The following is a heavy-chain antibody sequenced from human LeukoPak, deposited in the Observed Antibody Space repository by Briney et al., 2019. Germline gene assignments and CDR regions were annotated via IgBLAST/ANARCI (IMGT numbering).Heavy chain of an antibody. Sequence: SETLSLTCAVSVGSFSKYHWSWIHQPPGKGLEWIGEINRRSSTNYNPSLKSRVTISVDASKNHFSLELSSVTAADTAVYYCARSGLTTIAYLDWGQGTLVTVSS. CDR1: VGSFSKYH. CDR3: ARSGLTTIAYLD. CDR2: INRRSST. V-gene: IGHV4-34*01. D-gene: IGHD4-11*01. J-gene: IGHJ4*02.